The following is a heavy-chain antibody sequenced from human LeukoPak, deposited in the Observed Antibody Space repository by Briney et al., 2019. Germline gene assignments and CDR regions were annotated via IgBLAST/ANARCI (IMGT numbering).Heavy chain of an antibody. CDR2: ISSSSSTI. D-gene: IGHD2-21*02. V-gene: IGHV3-48*04. CDR1: GFTFSTYS. CDR3: ASGSLAYCGGDCSSNRY. Sequence: GGSLRLSCAASGFTFSTYSMNWVRQAPGKGLEWVSYISSSSSTIYYADSVKGRFTVSRDNAKNSLYLQMNSLRAEDTAVYYCASGSLAYCGGDCSSNRYWGQGTLVTVSS. J-gene: IGHJ4*02.